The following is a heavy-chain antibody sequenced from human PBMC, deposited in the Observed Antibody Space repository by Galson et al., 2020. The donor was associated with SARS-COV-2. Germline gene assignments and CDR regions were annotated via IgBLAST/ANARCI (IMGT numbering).Heavy chain of an antibody. D-gene: IGHD3-9*01. CDR2: IYYSGST. Sequence: ASETLSLTCTVSGGSISSSSYYWGWIRQPPGKGLEWIGSIYYSGSTYYNPSLKSRATISVDTSKNQFSLKLSSVTAADTAVYYCARAHYDILTGYLGGSTPTLDYWGQGTLVTVSS. V-gene: IGHV4-39*07. CDR1: GGSISSSSYY. CDR3: ARAHYDILTGYLGGSTPTLDY. J-gene: IGHJ4*02.